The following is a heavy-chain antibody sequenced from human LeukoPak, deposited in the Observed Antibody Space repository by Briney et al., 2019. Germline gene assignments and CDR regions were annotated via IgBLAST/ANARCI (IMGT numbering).Heavy chain of an antibody. CDR1: GGSFSGYY. D-gene: IGHD3-10*01. J-gene: IGHJ4*02. CDR3: ARGLWFGEPFDY. CDR2: INHSGST. Sequence: PSETLSLTCAVYGGSFSGYYCSWIRQPPGKGLEWIGEINHSGSTNYNPSLKSRVTISVDTSKNQFSLKLSSVTAADTAVYYCARGLWFGEPFDYWGQGTLVTVSS. V-gene: IGHV4-34*01.